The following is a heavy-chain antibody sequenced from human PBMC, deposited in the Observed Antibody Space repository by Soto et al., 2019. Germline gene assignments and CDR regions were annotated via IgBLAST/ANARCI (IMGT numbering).Heavy chain of an antibody. CDR2: IWYDGSNK. V-gene: IGHV3-33*01. D-gene: IGHD3-22*01. CDR1: GFNFSSYG. CDR3: ARSKSGYYQDYYYYGMDV. Sequence: GGSLRLSCAASGFNFSSYGMHWVRQAPGKGLEWVAVIWYDGSNKYYADSVKGRFTISRDNSKNTLYLQMNSLRAEDTAVYYCARSKSGYYQDYYYYGMDVWGQGTTVTVSS. J-gene: IGHJ6*02.